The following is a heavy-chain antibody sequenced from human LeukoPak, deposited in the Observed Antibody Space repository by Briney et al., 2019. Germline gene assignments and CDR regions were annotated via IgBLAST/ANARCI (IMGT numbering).Heavy chain of an antibody. D-gene: IGHD6-19*01. CDR2: TSGRMRTI. Sequence: GGSLRLSCAASGFTFSDYYMTWSRQAPGKGLQWLSFTSGRMRTIYYVDSVKGRFTISRDNAKNSLYLQMSSLRAEDTAIYYCARSSLPGRSGRTEYFQHWGQGALVTVSS. V-gene: IGHV3-11*01. J-gene: IGHJ1*01. CDR1: GFTFSDYY. CDR3: ARSSLPGRSGRTEYFQH.